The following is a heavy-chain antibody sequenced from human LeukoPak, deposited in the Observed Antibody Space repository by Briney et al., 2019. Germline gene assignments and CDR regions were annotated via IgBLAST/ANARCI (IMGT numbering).Heavy chain of an antibody. CDR2: INHSGST. D-gene: IGHD3-3*02. J-gene: IGHJ5*02. CDR1: AGSFSGYY. CDR3: ARGARIFGVVVRRASWFDP. V-gene: IGHV4-34*01. Sequence: PSETLSLTCAVYAGSFSGYYWSWIRQPPGKGLEWMREINHSGSTNYNPSLKSRGTISVDSSRNQFSLKLSSVTAADTAVYYCARGARIFGVVVRRASWFDPWGQGTLVTVSS.